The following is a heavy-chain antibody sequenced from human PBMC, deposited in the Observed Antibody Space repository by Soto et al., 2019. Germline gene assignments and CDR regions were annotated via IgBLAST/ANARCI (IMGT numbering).Heavy chain of an antibody. Sequence: EVQLVESGGGLVQPGGSLRLSCAASGFTVSSNYMSWVRQAPGEGLEWVSVIYSGGSTYYADSVKGRFTISRDNSKNTLYLQMNSLRAEDTAVYYCARDWGFGEPRAGMDVWGQGTTVTVSS. CDR2: IYSGGST. CDR1: GFTVSSNY. D-gene: IGHD3-10*01. V-gene: IGHV3-66*01. CDR3: ARDWGFGEPRAGMDV. J-gene: IGHJ6*02.